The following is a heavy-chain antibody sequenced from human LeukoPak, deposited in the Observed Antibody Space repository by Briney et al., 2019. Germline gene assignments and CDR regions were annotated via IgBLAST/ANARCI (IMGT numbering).Heavy chain of an antibody. Sequence: GGSLRLSCSASGFTFSSYAMHWVRQAPGKGLEYVSAISSNGGSTYYADSVKGRFTISRDNSKNTLYLQMNSLRAEDTAVYYCARDWSDWFDPWGQGTLVTVSS. CDR1: GFTFSSYA. CDR3: ARDWSDWFDP. CDR2: ISSNGGST. V-gene: IGHV3-64*04. J-gene: IGHJ5*02.